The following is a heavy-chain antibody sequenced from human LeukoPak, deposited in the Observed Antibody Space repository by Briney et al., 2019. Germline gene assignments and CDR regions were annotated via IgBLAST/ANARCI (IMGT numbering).Heavy chain of an antibody. CDR3: ARARPFIVVVPAADRGPDFDY. J-gene: IGHJ4*02. D-gene: IGHD2-2*01. Sequence: ASVKVSCKASGYTFTSYGISWVRQAPGQGLEWMGWISAYNGNTNYAQKLQGRVTMTIDTSTSTAYMELRSLRSDDTAEYYCARARPFIVVVPAADRGPDFDYWGQGTLVTVSS. CDR2: ISAYNGNT. V-gene: IGHV1-18*01. CDR1: GYTFTSYG.